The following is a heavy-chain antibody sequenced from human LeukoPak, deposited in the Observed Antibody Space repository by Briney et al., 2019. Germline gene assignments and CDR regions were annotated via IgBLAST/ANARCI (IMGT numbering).Heavy chain of an antibody. V-gene: IGHV4-59*01. J-gene: IGHJ2*01. Sequence: SQTLSLTCTVSGGSIRSSYWSWIRQPPGKGLEWIGYLFYNGNTNYNSSLKSRVTISVDTSKNQFSLKLNSLTAADTAVYFCARDQGWGDWYFDLWGRGTLVTVSS. CDR3: ARDQGWGDWYFDL. CDR2: LFYNGNT. D-gene: IGHD3-10*01. CDR1: GGSIRSSY.